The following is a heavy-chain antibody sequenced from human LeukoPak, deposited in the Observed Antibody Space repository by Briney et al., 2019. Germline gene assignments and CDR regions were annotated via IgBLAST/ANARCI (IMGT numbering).Heavy chain of an antibody. J-gene: IGHJ3*01. V-gene: IGHV3-30*18. CDR3: AKVRVGTAHFDY. CDR2: ISHDGSNN. CDR1: GFTFSNYG. Sequence: GGSLRLSCAASGFTFSNYGMHWVRQAPGKGLEWVVVISHDGSNNNYADSVKGRFTISRDNSKNTLYLQMNSLRPEDTAVYYCAKVRVGTAHFDYWGQGTMVTVSS. D-gene: IGHD3-9*01.